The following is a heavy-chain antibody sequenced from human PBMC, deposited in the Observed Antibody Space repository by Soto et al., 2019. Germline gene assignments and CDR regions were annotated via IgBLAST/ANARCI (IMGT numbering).Heavy chain of an antibody. CDR2: ISYDGSNK. CDR3: AKGDGDYELGRYYFDY. V-gene: IGHV3-30*18. J-gene: IGHJ4*02. D-gene: IGHD4-17*01. Sequence: QVQLVESGGGVVQPGRSLRLSCAASGFTFSSYGMHWVRQAPGKGLEWVAVISYDGSNKYYADSVKGRFTISRDNSKNSRYLQMNSLRAEDTAVYYCAKGDGDYELGRYYFDYWGQGTLVTVSS. CDR1: GFTFSSYG.